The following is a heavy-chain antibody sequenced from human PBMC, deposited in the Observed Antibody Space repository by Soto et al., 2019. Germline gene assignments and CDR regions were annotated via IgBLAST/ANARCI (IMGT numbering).Heavy chain of an antibody. D-gene: IGHD3-3*01. J-gene: IGHJ4*02. CDR2: INPRDGKR. CDR3: GRVGQVLAETFDS. V-gene: IGHV1-46*01. Sequence: QVQLVQSGPEVKKPGAPVKIACKASGYPFTSHYIHWVRHAPGQGFQWMGIINPRDGKRTYAQSFQGTITMTRDTSTSTLYLELTSLTSDDTAVYYCGRVGQVLAETFDSWGQGTLITVSS. CDR1: GYPFTSHY.